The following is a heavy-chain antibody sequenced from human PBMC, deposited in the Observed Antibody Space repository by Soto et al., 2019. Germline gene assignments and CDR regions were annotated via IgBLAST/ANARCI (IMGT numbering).Heavy chain of an antibody. CDR1: GFIFSSYG. D-gene: IGHD2-15*01. V-gene: IGHV3-30*18. CDR3: AKEVHWGGGSCSWSEGFDY. J-gene: IGHJ4*02. Sequence: QVQLVESGGGVVQPGRSLRLSCAASGFIFSSYGMHWVRQAPGKGLEWVAVISYEGRHTYNADSVKGRFTITRDNSKNTLYRQMSSLRPEDTAVYYCAKEVHWGGGSCSWSEGFDYWGQGPLLTVSS. CDR2: ISYEGRHT.